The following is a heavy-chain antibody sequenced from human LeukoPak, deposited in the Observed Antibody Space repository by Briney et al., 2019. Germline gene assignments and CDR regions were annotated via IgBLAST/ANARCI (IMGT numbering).Heavy chain of an antibody. Sequence: PGGSLRLSCAASGFTFSSYAMSWVRQAPGKGLEWVSAISGSGGSTYYADSVKGRFTISRDNSKNSLYLQMNSLRAEDTAIYFCARVITQNSNYDRSWFAPWGQGTLVTVSS. CDR3: ARVITQNSNYDRSWFAP. V-gene: IGHV3-23*01. CDR2: ISGSGGST. J-gene: IGHJ5*02. CDR1: GFTFSSYA. D-gene: IGHD3-3*01.